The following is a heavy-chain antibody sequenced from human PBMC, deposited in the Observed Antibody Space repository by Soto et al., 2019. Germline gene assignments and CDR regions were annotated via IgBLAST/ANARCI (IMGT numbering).Heavy chain of an antibody. Sequence: SETLSLTCTVSGGSISSYYWSWIRQPPGKGLEWIGYIYYSGSTNYNPSLKSRVTISVDTSKNQFSLKLSSVTAADTAVYYCARRYGKSAFDIWGQGTMVTVSS. CDR1: GGSISSYY. J-gene: IGHJ3*02. CDR3: ARRYGKSAFDI. CDR2: IYYSGST. V-gene: IGHV4-59*01. D-gene: IGHD5-18*01.